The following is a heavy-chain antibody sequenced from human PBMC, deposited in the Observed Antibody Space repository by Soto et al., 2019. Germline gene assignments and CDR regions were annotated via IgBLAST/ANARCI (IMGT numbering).Heavy chain of an antibody. D-gene: IGHD4-17*01. CDR2: ISGSGFST. CDR1: GFTFSSYA. V-gene: IGHV3-23*01. J-gene: IGHJ4*02. Sequence: EVQLLESGGGLVQPGGSLRLSCAASGFTFSSYAMSWVRQAPGKGLEWVSAISGSGFSTYYADSVKGRFTVSRDTSKNTVFLQMNSLRAEDTAVYYCGKDPGDYPSDYFDYWGQGTLVTGSS. CDR3: GKDPGDYPSDYFDY.